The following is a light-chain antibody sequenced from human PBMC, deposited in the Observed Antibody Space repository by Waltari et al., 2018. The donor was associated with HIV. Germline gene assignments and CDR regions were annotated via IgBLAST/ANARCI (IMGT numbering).Light chain of an antibody. CDR1: SSDVGDFY. CDR3: SSYISSATPE. CDR2: EVS. Sequence: QSALTQPASVSGSPGQSISISCTGTSSDVGDFYVSWHPHHPGKAPKVIIDEVSNRASGVSIRFSGSKSGNTASLTISGLLPEDEADYFCSSYISSATPEFGGGTRLTVL. V-gene: IGLV2-14*01. J-gene: IGLJ3*02.